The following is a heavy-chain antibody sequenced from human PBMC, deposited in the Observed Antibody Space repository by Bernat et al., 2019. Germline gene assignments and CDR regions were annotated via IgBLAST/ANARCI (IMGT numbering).Heavy chain of an antibody. J-gene: IGHJ6*02. D-gene: IGHD6-13*01. CDR1: GFTFDDYA. CDR2: ISWNSGSI. CDR3: AKEAAAGTDHYYYYGMDV. V-gene: IGHV3-9*01. Sequence: EVQLVESGGGLVQPGRSLRFSCAASGFTFDDYAMHWVRQAPGKGLEWVSGISWNSGSIGYADSVKGRFTISRDNAKNSLYLQMNSLRAEDTALYYCAKEAAAGTDHYYYYGMDVWGQGTTVTVSS.